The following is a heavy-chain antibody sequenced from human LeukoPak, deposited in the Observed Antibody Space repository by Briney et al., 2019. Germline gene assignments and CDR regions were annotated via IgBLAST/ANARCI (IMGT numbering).Heavy chain of an antibody. CDR3: VRERMGWRKWYFDL. J-gene: IGHJ2*01. D-gene: IGHD1-14*01. CDR2: VDKDGITT. Sequence: PGGSLRLSCAASGFTFNDYWMHWVRHGAGMGLEWVSRVDKDGITTSHADSVEGRFTISRDNAKDTLYLQMNSLRTEDTAVYFCVRERMGWRKWYFDLWGRGTLVTVSS. CDR1: GFTFNDYW. V-gene: IGHV3-74*01.